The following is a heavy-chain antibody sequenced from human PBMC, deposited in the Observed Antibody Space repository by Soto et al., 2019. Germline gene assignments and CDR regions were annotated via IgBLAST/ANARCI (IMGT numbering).Heavy chain of an antibody. CDR2: IWYDGSNK. Sequence: QVQLVESGGGVVQPGRSLRLSCAASGFNFSSYGMHWVRQAPGKGLDWVAVIWYDGSNKYYADSVKGRFTISRDNSKNTLYLQMNSLRAEDTAVYYCARVDLIVATIGLIDYWGQGTLVTVSS. D-gene: IGHD5-12*01. V-gene: IGHV3-33*01. J-gene: IGHJ4*02. CDR3: ARVDLIVATIGLIDY. CDR1: GFNFSSYG.